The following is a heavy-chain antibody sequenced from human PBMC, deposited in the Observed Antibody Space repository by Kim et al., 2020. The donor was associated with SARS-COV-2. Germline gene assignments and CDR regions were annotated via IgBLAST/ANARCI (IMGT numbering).Heavy chain of an antibody. J-gene: IGHJ6*01. Sequence: GGSLRLSCAASGFTFSSYAMSWVRQAPGKGLEWVSSISGSGGSTYYADSVKGRFTISRDNSKNTLYLQMNSLRAEDTAVYYCAKPQGPGYYYYYGMDVWGRGSAVTVCS. V-gene: IGHV3-23*01. CDR2: ISGSGGST. CDR1: GFTFSSYA. CDR3: AKPQGPGYYYYYGMDV.